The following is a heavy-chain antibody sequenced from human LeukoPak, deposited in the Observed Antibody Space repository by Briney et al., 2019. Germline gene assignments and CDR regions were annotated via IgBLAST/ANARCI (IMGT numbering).Heavy chain of an antibody. CDR2: IRYDGSNK. Sequence: GGSLRLSCAASGFTFSSYGMHWVRQAPGKGLEWVAFIRYDGSNKYYADSVKGRFTISRDNSKNTLYLQMNSLRAEDTAVYYCARDGFLKPVGLRYYYYMDVWGKGTTVTVSS. J-gene: IGHJ6*03. D-gene: IGHD1-26*01. CDR3: ARDGFLKPVGLRYYYYMDV. V-gene: IGHV3-30*02. CDR1: GFTFSSYG.